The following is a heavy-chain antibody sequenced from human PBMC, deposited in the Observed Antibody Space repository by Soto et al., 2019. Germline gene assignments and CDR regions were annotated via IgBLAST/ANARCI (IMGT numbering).Heavy chain of an antibody. CDR1: GGSISDYY. Sequence: SETLSLTCAVSGGSISDYYWSWIRQPPGKGLEWMGYIYYGGSTNPSPSLESRVTLSVDTSKNQFSLRLSSVTAADTAVYYCARDSSLGYWGQGILVTVSS. CDR2: IYYGGST. CDR3: ARDSSLGY. J-gene: IGHJ4*02. V-gene: IGHV4-59*01.